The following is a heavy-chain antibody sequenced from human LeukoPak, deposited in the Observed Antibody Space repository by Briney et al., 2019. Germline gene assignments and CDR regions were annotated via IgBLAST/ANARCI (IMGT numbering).Heavy chain of an antibody. Sequence: GGSLRLSCAASGFTFSSYAMHWVRQAPGKGLEWVAVISYDGSNTYYADSVKGRFTISRDNSKNTLYLQMNSLRAEDTAVYYCARGPYSRNFDYWGQGTLVTVSS. J-gene: IGHJ4*02. D-gene: IGHD4-11*01. V-gene: IGHV3-30*04. CDR1: GFTFSSYA. CDR2: ISYDGSNT. CDR3: ARGPYSRNFDY.